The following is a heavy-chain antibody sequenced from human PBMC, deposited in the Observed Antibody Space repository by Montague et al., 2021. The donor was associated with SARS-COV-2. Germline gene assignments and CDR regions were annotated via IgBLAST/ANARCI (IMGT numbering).Heavy chain of an antibody. CDR2: INHSGTN. CDR1: GGSFIGYY. Sequence: SETLSLTCAVYGGSFIGYYWTWIRQSPGKGLEWIAEINHSGTNNYNFNPSLRSRVTISVDTSKIQFSLKLTSVTAADTGVYYCARWDPQTLTLIGLRGKSAREYWGQGALVTVSS. V-gene: IGHV4-34*01. D-gene: IGHD4-23*01. J-gene: IGHJ4*02. CDR3: ARWDPQTLTLIGLRGKSAREY.